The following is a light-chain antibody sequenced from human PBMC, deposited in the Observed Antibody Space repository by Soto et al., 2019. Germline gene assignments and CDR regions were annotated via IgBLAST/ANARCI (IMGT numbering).Light chain of an antibody. CDR2: DVT. V-gene: IGLV2-11*01. J-gene: IGLJ1*01. CDR3: CSYAGSYTYV. CDR1: SSDVGGYTY. Sequence: QSALTQPRSVSGSPGQSVTISCSGTSSDVGGYTYVSWYQQHPDKVPKLLIYDVTERPSGVPDRFSGSKSGNTASLTISGLQAEDEADYYCCSYAGSYTYVFGAGTKVTVL.